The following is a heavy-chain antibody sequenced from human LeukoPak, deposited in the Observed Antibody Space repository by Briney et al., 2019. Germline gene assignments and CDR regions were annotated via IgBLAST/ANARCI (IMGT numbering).Heavy chain of an antibody. CDR2: ISYSGTT. CDR1: GASINSYY. V-gene: IGHV4-59*01. J-gene: IGHJ4*02. Sequence: SETLSLTCTVSGASINSYYWNWIRQPPGKGLEWIGYISYSGTTIYSPSLKSRVTISVDTSKNQFALELTSMTAAYTALYYCARGIFGMVNNRRHSPYYFDFWGQGTPVIVSS. CDR3: ARGIFGMVNNRRHSPYYFDF. D-gene: IGHD3-3*01.